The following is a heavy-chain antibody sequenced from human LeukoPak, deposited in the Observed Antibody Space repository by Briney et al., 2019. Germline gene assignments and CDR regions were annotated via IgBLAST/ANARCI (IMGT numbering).Heavy chain of an antibody. J-gene: IGHJ6*03. V-gene: IGHV5-51*01. CDR2: IYPGDSDT. CDR1: GYSFTSYW. D-gene: IGHD5-18*01. CDR3: ARQQVTWNYYYYYMDV. Sequence: GESLKISCKGSGYSFTSYWIGWVRQMPGKGLEWMGIIYPGDSDTRYSPSFQGQVTTSADKSISTAYLQWSSLKASDTAMYYCARQQVTWNYYYYYMDVWGKGTTVTVSS.